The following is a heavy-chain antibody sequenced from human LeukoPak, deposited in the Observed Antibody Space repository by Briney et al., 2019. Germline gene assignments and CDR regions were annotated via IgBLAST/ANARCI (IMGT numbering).Heavy chain of an antibody. Sequence: RASVKVSCTASGYTFTGYYMHWVRQAPGQGLEWMGWINPNSGGTNYAQKFQGRVTMTRDTSISTAYMELSRLRSDDTAVYYCATAYYYGSGSYYYFDYWGQGTLVTVSS. J-gene: IGHJ4*02. D-gene: IGHD3-10*01. CDR1: GYTFTGYY. CDR3: ATAYYYGSGSYYYFDY. V-gene: IGHV1-2*02. CDR2: INPNSGGT.